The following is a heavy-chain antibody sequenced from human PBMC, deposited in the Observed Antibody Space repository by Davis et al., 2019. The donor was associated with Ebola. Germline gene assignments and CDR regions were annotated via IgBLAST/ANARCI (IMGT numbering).Heavy chain of an antibody. CDR1: GFSFSQYA. V-gene: IGHV3-11*04. CDR3: ARAREQWLSYYFDY. Sequence: GESLKISCAASGFSFSQYAMTWVRQAPGKGLEWVSYISSSGSTIYYADSVKGRFTISRDNAKNSLYLQMNSLRAEDTAVYYCARAREQWLSYYFDYWGQGTLVTVSS. J-gene: IGHJ4*02. D-gene: IGHD6-19*01. CDR2: ISSSGSTI.